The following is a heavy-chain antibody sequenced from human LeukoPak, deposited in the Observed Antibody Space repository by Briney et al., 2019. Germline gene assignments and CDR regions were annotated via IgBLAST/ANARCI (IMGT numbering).Heavy chain of an antibody. J-gene: IGHJ5*02. CDR3: ARDLVTMVRGVIMSNWFDP. CDR2: IYYSGST. Sequence: SETLSLTCTVSGYSISSYYWSWIRQPPGKGLEWIGYIYYSGSTNYNPSLKSRVTISVDTSKNQFSLKLSSVTAADTAVYYCARDLVTMVRGVIMSNWFDPWGQGTLVTVSS. CDR1: GYSISSYY. V-gene: IGHV4-59*01. D-gene: IGHD3-10*01.